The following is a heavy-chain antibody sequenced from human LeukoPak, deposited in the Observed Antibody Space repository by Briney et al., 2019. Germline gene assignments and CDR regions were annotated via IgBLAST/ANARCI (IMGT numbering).Heavy chain of an antibody. Sequence: PGGSLRLSCEASGFTFRNAWMSWVRQAPGKGLVWVSRIYSDGISTSYADSVKGRFTISRDNAKNTLYLQMNSLKAEDTAIYYCAREGGSYSNYFDYWGQGTLVTVSS. CDR3: AREGGSYSNYFDY. CDR1: GFTFRNAW. J-gene: IGHJ4*02. CDR2: IYSDGIST. D-gene: IGHD1-26*01. V-gene: IGHV3-74*01.